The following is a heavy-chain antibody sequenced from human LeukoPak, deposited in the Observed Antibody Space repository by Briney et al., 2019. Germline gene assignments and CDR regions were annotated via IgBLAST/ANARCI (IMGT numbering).Heavy chain of an antibody. D-gene: IGHD3-22*01. CDR2: NSGSGGST. CDR3: AKDSGLLGSFDY. CDR1: GFTFSSYA. J-gene: IGHJ4*02. Sequence: GGSLRLFCAASGFTFSSYAMSWVRQAPGKGLEWVSANSGSGGSTYYADSVKGRFTISRDNSKNTLYLQMNSLRAEDTAVYRGAKDSGLLGSFDYWGQGTLVTVSS. V-gene: IGHV3-23*01.